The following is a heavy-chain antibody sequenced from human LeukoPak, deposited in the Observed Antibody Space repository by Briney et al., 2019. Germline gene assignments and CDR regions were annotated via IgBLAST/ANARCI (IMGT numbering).Heavy chain of an antibody. V-gene: IGHV1-18*01. D-gene: IGHD3-3*01. CDR1: GYTFTSYG. CDR2: ISAYNGNT. Sequence: GASVKVSCKASGYTFTSYGISWVRQAPGQGLEWMGWISAYNGNTNYAQKLQGRVTMTTDTSTSTAYMELRSLRSDDTAVYYCARSYDFWSGYYVYYYYYYMDVWGKGTTVTVSS. J-gene: IGHJ6*03. CDR3: ARSYDFWSGYYVYYYYYYMDV.